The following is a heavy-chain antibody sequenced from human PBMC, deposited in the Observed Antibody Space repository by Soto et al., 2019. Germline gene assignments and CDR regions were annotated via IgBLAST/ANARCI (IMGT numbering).Heavy chain of an antibody. CDR1: GFTFSSYA. J-gene: IGHJ4*02. CDR2: ISGSGGST. V-gene: IGHV3-23*01. Sequence: HPGGSLRLSCAASGFTFSSYAMSWVRQAPGKGLEWVSAISGSGGSTYYADSVKGRFTISRDNSKNTLYLQMNSLRAEDTAVYYCARNCTNGVCANYWGQGTLVTDSS. D-gene: IGHD2-8*01. CDR3: ARNCTNGVCANY.